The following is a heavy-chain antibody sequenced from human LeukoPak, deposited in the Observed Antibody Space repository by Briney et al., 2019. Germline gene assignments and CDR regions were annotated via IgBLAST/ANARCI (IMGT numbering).Heavy chain of an antibody. CDR2: IIPIFGTA. CDR3: AKRSSSCLQH. D-gene: IGHD6-13*01. V-gene: IGHV1-69*06. Sequence: SVKVSCKASGGTFSSYAISWVRQAPGQGLEWMGGIIPIFGTANYAQKFQGRVTITADKSTSTAYMELSSLRAEDTAVYYCAKRSSSCLQHWGQGTLVTVSS. J-gene: IGHJ1*01. CDR1: GGTFSSYA.